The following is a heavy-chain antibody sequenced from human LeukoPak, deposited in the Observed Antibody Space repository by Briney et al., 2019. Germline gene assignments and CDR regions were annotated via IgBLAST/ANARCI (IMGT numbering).Heavy chain of an antibody. J-gene: IGHJ4*02. Sequence: PGGSLRLSCAASGLTFSSYSMNWVRQAPGKGLEWVSYISSSSSTIYYADSVKGRFTISRDNAKNSLYLQMNSLRAEDTAVYYCATSGNYNRYYFDCWGQGTLVTVSS. D-gene: IGHD1-26*01. V-gene: IGHV3-48*04. CDR3: ATSGNYNRYYFDC. CDR1: GLTFSSYS. CDR2: ISSSSSTI.